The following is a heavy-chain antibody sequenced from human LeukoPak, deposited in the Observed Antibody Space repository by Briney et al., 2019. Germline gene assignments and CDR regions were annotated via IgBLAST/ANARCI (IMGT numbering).Heavy chain of an antibody. Sequence: GSSVKVSCKASGGTFSSYAISWVRQAPGQELEWMGGMIPIFGTANYAQKFQGRVTITADESTSTAYMELSSLRSEDTAVYYCAREGPKGRDYWGQGTLVTVSS. J-gene: IGHJ4*02. V-gene: IGHV1-69*01. CDR3: AREGPKGRDY. CDR1: GGTFSSYA. CDR2: MIPIFGTA.